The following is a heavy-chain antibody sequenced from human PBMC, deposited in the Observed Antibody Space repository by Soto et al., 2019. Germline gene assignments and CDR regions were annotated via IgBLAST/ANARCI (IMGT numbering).Heavy chain of an antibody. Sequence: SETLSLTCTVSGGSISSGGYYWSWIRQHPGKGLEWIGCIYYSGSTYYNPSLKSRVTISVDTSKNQFSLKLSSVTAADTAVYYCARDLRLLYYYDSSGYQLRGAFDIWGQGTMVTVSS. D-gene: IGHD3-22*01. J-gene: IGHJ3*02. CDR2: IYYSGST. CDR3: ARDLRLLYYYDSSGYQLRGAFDI. V-gene: IGHV4-31*03. CDR1: GGSISSGGYY.